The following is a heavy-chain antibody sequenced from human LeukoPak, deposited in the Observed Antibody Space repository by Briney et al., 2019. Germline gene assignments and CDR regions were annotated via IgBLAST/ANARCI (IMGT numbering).Heavy chain of an antibody. Sequence: ASVKVSCKASGYTFTSYDINWMRQATGQGLEWMGWMSPNSGNTGYAQKFQGRVTMTRDTSTGTAYMELSSLRSEDTAVYYCARVLGSGWYGAWEYFDYWGQGTLVTVSS. J-gene: IGHJ4*02. CDR2: MSPNSGNT. D-gene: IGHD6-19*01. V-gene: IGHV1-8*01. CDR3: ARVLGSGWYGAWEYFDY. CDR1: GYTFTSYD.